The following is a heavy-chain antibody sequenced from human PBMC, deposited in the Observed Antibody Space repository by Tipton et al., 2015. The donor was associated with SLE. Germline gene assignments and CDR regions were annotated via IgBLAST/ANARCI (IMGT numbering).Heavy chain of an antibody. D-gene: IGHD3-22*01. J-gene: IGHJ3*02. V-gene: IGHV3-30*02. Sequence: SLRLSCAASGFTFSSYGMHWVRQAPGKGLEWVAFIRYDGSNKYYADSVKGRFTISRDNSKNTLYLQMNSLRAEDTAVYYCATLVVVSPAGDFDIWGQGTMVTVSS. CDR2: IRYDGSNK. CDR1: GFTFSSYG. CDR3: ATLVVVSPAGDFDI.